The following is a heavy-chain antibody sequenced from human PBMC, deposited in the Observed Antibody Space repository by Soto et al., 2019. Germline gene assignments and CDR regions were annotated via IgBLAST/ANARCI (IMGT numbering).Heavy chain of an antibody. CDR1: GGAMSSGDQY. V-gene: IGHV4-31*03. CDR2: INHRGSL. J-gene: IGHJ6*02. Sequence: PSATLSLSCTVTGGAMSSGDQYWTWIRHRPGEGLEWFGYINHRGSLYYNPSLKRRVSMSVDTSKNQFSLNLSSVTAADTAVYYCARELPQRQGRNMDVWGQGTTVTVSS. CDR3: ARELPQRQGRNMDV. D-gene: IGHD1-1*01.